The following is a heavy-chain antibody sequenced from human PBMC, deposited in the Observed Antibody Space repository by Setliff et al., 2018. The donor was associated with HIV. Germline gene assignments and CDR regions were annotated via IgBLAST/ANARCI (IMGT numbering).Heavy chain of an antibody. CDR2: IYYTGST. CDR1: GGNVNSYF. D-gene: IGHD3-9*01. CDR3: ARGDDILTGYYDNWFDP. Sequence: SETLSLTCTVSGGNVNSYFWTWVRQPPGGGLEWIGYIYYTGSTNCNPSLKSRVTISVDTSKNQFSLKLRSVTAADTAVYYCARGDDILTGYYDNWFDPWGQGTLVTVSS. J-gene: IGHJ5*02. V-gene: IGHV4-59*02.